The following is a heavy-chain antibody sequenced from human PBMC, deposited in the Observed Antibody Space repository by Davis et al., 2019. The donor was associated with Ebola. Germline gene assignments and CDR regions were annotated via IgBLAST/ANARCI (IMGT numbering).Heavy chain of an antibody. V-gene: IGHV4-30-2*01. J-gene: IGHJ4*02. CDR1: GGSISSSNYS. D-gene: IGHD3-22*01. CDR3: ARLHYYDSSGYWD. CDR2: IYHSGST. Sequence: SETLSLTCSVSGGSISSSNYSWSWIRQPPGKGLEWIGYIYHSGSTYYNPSLKSRVTISVDRSKNQFSLKLSSVTAADTAVYYCARLHYYDSSGYWDWGQGTLVTVSS.